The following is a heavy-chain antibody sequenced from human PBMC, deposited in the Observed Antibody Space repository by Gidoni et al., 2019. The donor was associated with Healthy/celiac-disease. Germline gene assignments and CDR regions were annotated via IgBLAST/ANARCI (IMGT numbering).Heavy chain of an antibody. Sequence: QVQLVQSGAEVKKPGASVKVSCNASGYTFPSYAMHWVRQAPGQRLEWMGWINAGNGNTKYSQKFQGRVTITRDTSASTAYMELSSLRSEDTAVYYCARDFRGTAMVRAPGYWGQGTLVTVSS. CDR1: GYTFPSYA. V-gene: IGHV1-3*01. J-gene: IGHJ4*02. D-gene: IGHD5-18*01. CDR2: INAGNGNT. CDR3: ARDFRGTAMVRAPGY.